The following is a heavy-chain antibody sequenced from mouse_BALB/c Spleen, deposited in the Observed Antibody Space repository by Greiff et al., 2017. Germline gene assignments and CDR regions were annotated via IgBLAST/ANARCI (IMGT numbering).Heavy chain of an antibody. CDR3: ARDQAYYGNYEGGAMDY. CDR1: GFSLTSYG. D-gene: IGHD2-10*01. J-gene: IGHJ4*01. Sequence: VQLVESGPGLVAPSQSLSITCTVSGFSLTSYGVHWVRQPPGKGLEWLGVIWAGGSTNYNSALMSRLSISKDNSKSQVFLKMNSLQTDDTAMYYCARDQAYYGNYEGGAMDYWGQGTSVTVSS. CDR2: IWAGGST. V-gene: IGHV2-9*02.